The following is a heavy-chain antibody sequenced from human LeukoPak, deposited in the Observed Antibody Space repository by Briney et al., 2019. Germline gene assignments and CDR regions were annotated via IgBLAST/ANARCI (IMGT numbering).Heavy chain of an antibody. CDR1: GFTFSSYW. CDR2: IKQDGSEK. Sequence: PGGSLRLSCAASGFTFSSYWMSWVRQAPGKGLEWVANIKQDGSEKYYVDSVKGRFTISRDNAKNSLYLQMNSLRAEDTAVYYCARGAEGIAASDSNFDYWGQGRLVTVSS. CDR3: ARGAEGIAASDSNFDY. J-gene: IGHJ4*02. D-gene: IGHD6-13*01. V-gene: IGHV3-7*01.